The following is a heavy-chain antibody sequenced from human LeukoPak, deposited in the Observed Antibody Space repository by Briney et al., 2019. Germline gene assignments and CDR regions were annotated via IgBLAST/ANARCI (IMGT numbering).Heavy chain of an antibody. V-gene: IGHV3-33*01. CDR3: TAAADTLYYYYMDV. CDR1: GFTFSGYG. Sequence: VGSLRLSCAASGFTFSGYGMHWVRQAPGKGLEWVAVIWYDGSNTYYADSVKGRFTISRDNSKNTLYLQMNSLRAEDTAVYYCTAAADTLYYYYMDVWGKGTTVTVSS. D-gene: IGHD6-13*01. CDR2: IWYDGSNT. J-gene: IGHJ6*03.